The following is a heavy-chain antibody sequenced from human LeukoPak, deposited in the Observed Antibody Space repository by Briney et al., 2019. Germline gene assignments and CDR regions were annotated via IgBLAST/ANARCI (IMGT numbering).Heavy chain of an antibody. Sequence: PSETLSLTRTVSGGSISSGSYYWSWIRQPAGKGLEWIGRIYTSGSTNYNPSLKSRVTISVDTSKNQFSLKLSSVTAADTAVYYCARGFGSGWAFDYWGQGTLVTVSS. CDR2: IYTSGST. CDR1: GGSISSGSYY. CDR3: ARGFGSGWAFDY. V-gene: IGHV4-61*02. J-gene: IGHJ4*02. D-gene: IGHD6-19*01.